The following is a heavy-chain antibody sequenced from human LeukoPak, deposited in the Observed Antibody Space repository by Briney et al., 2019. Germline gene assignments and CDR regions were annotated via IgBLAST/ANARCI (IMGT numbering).Heavy chain of an antibody. Sequence: GGSLSLSCAASGFTFSTYSMNWVRQAPGKGLEWVSSISTTGSHIYYADSVKGRFTISRDNAKNSLSLQMNSLRAEDTAVYYCARVWYSGSYPVDYWGQGTLVTVSS. CDR1: GFTFSTYS. CDR3: ARVWYSGSYPVDY. D-gene: IGHD1-26*01. J-gene: IGHJ4*02. CDR2: ISTTGSHI. V-gene: IGHV3-21*01.